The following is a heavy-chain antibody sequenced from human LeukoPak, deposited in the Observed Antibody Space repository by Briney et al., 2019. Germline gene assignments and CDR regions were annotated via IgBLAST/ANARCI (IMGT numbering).Heavy chain of an antibody. CDR2: INHRGST. CDR3: ARGIGIPAATAWARRNNWFDP. J-gene: IGHJ5*02. CDR1: GGSFSGYY. V-gene: IGHV4-34*01. D-gene: IGHD2-15*01. Sequence: PSETLSLSCAVYGGSFSGYYWSWSRQPPGKGLEWGGEINHRGSTNYNPSLKSRVTISVDTSKHQFSLKMSSVTAADTAVYYCARGIGIPAATAWARRNNWFDPWGQGTLVTVSS.